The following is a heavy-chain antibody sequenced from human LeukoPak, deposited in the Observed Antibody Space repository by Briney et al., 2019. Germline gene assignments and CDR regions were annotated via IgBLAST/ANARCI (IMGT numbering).Heavy chain of an antibody. Sequence: ASVKVSCKVSGGTFSSYAISWVRQAPGQGLEWMGGIIPIFGTANYAQKFQGRVTITADESTSTAYMELSSLRSEDTAVYYCAREGDILTGYAFDYWGQGTLVTVSS. CDR1: GGTFSSYA. CDR3: AREGDILTGYAFDY. V-gene: IGHV1-69*01. J-gene: IGHJ4*02. CDR2: IIPIFGTA. D-gene: IGHD3-9*01.